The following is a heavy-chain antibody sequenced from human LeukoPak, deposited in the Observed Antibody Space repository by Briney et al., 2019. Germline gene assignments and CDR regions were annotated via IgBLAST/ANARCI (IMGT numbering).Heavy chain of an antibody. D-gene: IGHD2-8*02. CDR2: IWSDGNNR. CDR1: GFTFRNSG. CDR3: AKDPGASVSGFHMDV. J-gene: IGHJ6*03. V-gene: IGHV3-30*02. Sequence: GGSLRLSCAASGFTFRNSGMYWVRQATGKGLEWVSFIWSDGNNRFYADSVKGRFTISRDNSKNMLYLQMDTLRAEDTALYYCAKDPGASVSGFHMDVWGKGTTVIVSS.